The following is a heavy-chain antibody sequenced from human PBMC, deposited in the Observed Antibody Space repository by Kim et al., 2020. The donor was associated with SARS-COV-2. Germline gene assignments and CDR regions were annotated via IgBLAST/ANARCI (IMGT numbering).Heavy chain of an antibody. V-gene: IGHV4-59*01. CDR1: GGSISSYY. J-gene: IGHJ2*01. Sequence: SETLSLTCTVSGGSISSYYWSWIRQPPGKGLEWIGYIYYSGSTNYNPSLKSRVTISVDTSKNQFSLKLSSVTAADTAVYYCARVSAAAGTGYFDLWGRGTLGTVSS. D-gene: IGHD6-13*01. CDR3: ARVSAAAGTGYFDL. CDR2: IYYSGST.